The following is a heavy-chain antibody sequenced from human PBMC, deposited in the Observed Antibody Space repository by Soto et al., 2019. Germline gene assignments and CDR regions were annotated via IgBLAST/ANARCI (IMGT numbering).Heavy chain of an antibody. CDR2: IIPIFGTA. D-gene: IGHD3-22*01. V-gene: IGHV1-69*13. CDR1: GGTFSSYA. CDR3: ARDSEQFTANSGYRGNWFDP. J-gene: IGHJ5*02. Sequence: SVKVSCKASGGTFSSYAISWVRQAPGQGLEWMGGIIPIFGTANYAQKFQGRVTITADESTSTAYMELSSLRSEDTAVYYCARDSEQFTANSGYRGNWFDPWGQG.